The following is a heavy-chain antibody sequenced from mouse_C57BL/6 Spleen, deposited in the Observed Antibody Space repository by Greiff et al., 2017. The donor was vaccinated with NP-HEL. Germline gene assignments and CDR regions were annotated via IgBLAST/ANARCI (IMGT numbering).Heavy chain of an antibody. J-gene: IGHJ1*03. CDR2: ISDGGSYT. V-gene: IGHV5-4*01. CDR1: GFTFSSYA. D-gene: IGHD1-1*01. Sequence: EVKLMESGGGLVKPGGSLKLSCAASGFTFSSYAMSWVRQTPEKRLEWVATISDGGSYTYYPDNVKGRFTISRDNAKNNLYLQMSHLKSEDTAMYYCARDGITTVVATFHWYFDVWGTGTTVTLSS. CDR3: ARDGITTVVATFHWYFDV.